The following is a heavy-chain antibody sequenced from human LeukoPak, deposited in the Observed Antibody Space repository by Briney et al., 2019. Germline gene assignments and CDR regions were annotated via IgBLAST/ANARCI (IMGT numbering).Heavy chain of an antibody. J-gene: IGHJ4*02. CDR2: IYSGGST. CDR3: ASPESLDY. Sequence: GGSPRLSCAASGFTVGSNYMSWVRQAPGKGLEWVSVIYSGGSTYYADSVKGRFTISRDNSKNTLYLQMNSLRAEDTAVYYCASPESLDYWGQGTLVTVSS. V-gene: IGHV3-53*01. CDR1: GFTVGSNY.